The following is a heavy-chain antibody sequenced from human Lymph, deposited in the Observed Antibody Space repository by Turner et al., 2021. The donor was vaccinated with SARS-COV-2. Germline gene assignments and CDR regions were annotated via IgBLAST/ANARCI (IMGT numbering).Heavy chain of an antibody. CDR3: ATKYCSGGRCSYFDY. Sequence: QVQLQESGPGLVKPSWTLSLTCAVSGGSISSRNWWSWVRQPPGKGLEWIGEIYHSGSTNYNPSLKSRVTISVDKSKNQFSLKLSSVTAADTAVYYCATKYCSGGRCSYFDYWGQGTLVTVSS. CDR2: IYHSGST. J-gene: IGHJ4*02. CDR1: GGSISSRNW. D-gene: IGHD2-15*01. V-gene: IGHV4-4*02.